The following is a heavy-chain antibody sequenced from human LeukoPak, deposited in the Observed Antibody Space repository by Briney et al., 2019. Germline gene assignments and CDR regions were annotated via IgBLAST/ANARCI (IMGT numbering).Heavy chain of an antibody. V-gene: IGHV3-23*01. D-gene: IGHD3-10*01. J-gene: IGHJ4*02. CDR3: AKAGRHYYGSGSYYSDY. CDR1: GFTFSSYA. Sequence: GGSLRLSCAASGFTFSSYAMSWVRQAPGKGLEWVSAISGSGGSTYYADSVKGRFTISRDNSKNTLYLQMNSLRAEDTAVYYCAKAGRHYYGSGSYYSDYWGQGTLVTVSS. CDR2: ISGSGGST.